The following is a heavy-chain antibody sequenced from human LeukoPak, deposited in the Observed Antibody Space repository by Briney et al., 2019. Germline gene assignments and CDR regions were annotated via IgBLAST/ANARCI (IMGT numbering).Heavy chain of an antibody. J-gene: IGHJ4*02. V-gene: IGHV3-23*01. CDR1: GFTFSSYA. Sequence: GGSLRLSCAASGFTFSSYAMSWVRQAPGKGLEWVSAISGSGGSTYYADSVKGRFTISRDNSKNTLYLQMNSLRAEDTAVYYCVKDFSGSYSLDYWGQGTLVTVSS. CDR3: VKDFSGSYSLDY. D-gene: IGHD1-26*01. CDR2: ISGSGGST.